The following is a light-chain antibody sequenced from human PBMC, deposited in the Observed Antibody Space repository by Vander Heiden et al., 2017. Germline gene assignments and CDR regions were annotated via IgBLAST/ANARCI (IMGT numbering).Light chain of an antibody. Sequence: QSALAQPASVSGSPGQSITISCSGTSSDIGSYSYVSWYQQYPGKAPKLIIYDVTYRPSGLSNRFSGSKSGNTASLTISGLQAEDEADYYCCSYTGNTTPYVFGTGTKVTVL. V-gene: IGLV2-14*01. CDR3: CSYTGNTTPYV. J-gene: IGLJ1*01. CDR2: DVT. CDR1: SSDIGSYSY.